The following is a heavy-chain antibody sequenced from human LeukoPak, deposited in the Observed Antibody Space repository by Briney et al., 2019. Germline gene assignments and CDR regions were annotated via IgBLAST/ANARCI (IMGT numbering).Heavy chain of an antibody. CDR2: INPNSGGT. D-gene: IGHD4-17*01. J-gene: IGHJ6*03. V-gene: IGHV1-2*02. CDR3: ARRVSVTTVTAYYYYYYMDV. CDR1: GYTFTGYY. Sequence: GASVKVSCKASGYTFTGYYMHWVRQAPGQGLEWMGWINPNSGGTNYAQKFQGRVTMTRDTSISTAYMELSRLRSDDTAVYYCARRVSVTTVTAYYYYYYMDVWGKGTTVTVSS.